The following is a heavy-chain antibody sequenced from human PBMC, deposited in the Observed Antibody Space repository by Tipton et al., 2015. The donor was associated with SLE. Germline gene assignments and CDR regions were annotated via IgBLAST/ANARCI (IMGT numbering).Heavy chain of an antibody. J-gene: IGHJ4*02. CDR1: GGSISSGNYY. Sequence: TLSLTCTVSGGSISSGNYYWTWIRPHPGKGLEWIGYIYDTETTYYNPSLKSRLTLSIDTSKNQFSLKLSSVTAADTAVYYCVRLELPATKADYWGPGTLVTVSS. D-gene: IGHD5-24*01. V-gene: IGHV4-30-4*01. CDR2: IYDTETT. CDR3: VRLELPATKADY.